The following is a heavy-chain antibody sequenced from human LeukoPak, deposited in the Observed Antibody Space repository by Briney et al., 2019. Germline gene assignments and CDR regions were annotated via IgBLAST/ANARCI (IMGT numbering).Heavy chain of an antibody. J-gene: IGHJ3*02. CDR2: ISAYNGNT. D-gene: IGHD3-22*01. Sequence: GASVKVSCKASGYTFTSYGISWVRQAPGQGLEWMGWISAYNGNTNYAQKLQGRVTMTTDTSTRKAYMELRSLRSDDTAVYYCARVDTLYDSSGYGSFDIWGQGTMVTVSS. CDR1: GYTFTSYG. V-gene: IGHV1-18*01. CDR3: ARVDTLYDSSGYGSFDI.